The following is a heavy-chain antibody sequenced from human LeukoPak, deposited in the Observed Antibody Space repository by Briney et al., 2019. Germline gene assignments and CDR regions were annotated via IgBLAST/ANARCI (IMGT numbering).Heavy chain of an antibody. Sequence: SETLSLTCTVSGGSISSYYWSWIRQPPGKGLEWIGYIYYSGSTNYNPSLKSRVTISVDTSKNQFSLKLSSVTAADTAVYYCARGNTYYDFWSGYPDAFDIWGQGTMVTVSS. CDR2: IYYSGST. CDR3: ARGNTYYDFWSGYPDAFDI. D-gene: IGHD3-3*01. CDR1: GGSISSYY. J-gene: IGHJ3*02. V-gene: IGHV4-59*08.